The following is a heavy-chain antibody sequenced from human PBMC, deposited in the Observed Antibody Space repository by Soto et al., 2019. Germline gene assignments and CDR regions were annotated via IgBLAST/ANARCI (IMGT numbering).Heavy chain of an antibody. Sequence: SVKVSCKASGGTFSSYAISWVRQAPGQGLEWMGGIIPIFGTANYAQKFQGRVTITADESTSTAYMELSSLRSEDTAVYYCARDRGYSGYVFDYWGQGTLVTVSS. CDR3: ARDRGYSGYVFDY. J-gene: IGHJ4*02. CDR1: GGTFSSYA. D-gene: IGHD5-12*01. V-gene: IGHV1-69*13. CDR2: IIPIFGTA.